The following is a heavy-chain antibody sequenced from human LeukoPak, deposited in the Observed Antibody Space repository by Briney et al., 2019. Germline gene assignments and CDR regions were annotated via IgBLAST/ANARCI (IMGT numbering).Heavy chain of an antibody. J-gene: IGHJ6*03. Sequence: GGSLRLSCAASGFTFDDYAMHWVRQAPGKGLEWVSGISWNSGSIDYADSVKGRFTISRDNAKNSLYLQMNSLRAEDMALYYCAKARITMVRGVIPYYYYYMDVWGKGTTVTISS. CDR2: ISWNSGSI. CDR1: GFTFDDYA. CDR3: AKARITMVRGVIPYYYYYMDV. V-gene: IGHV3-9*03. D-gene: IGHD3-10*01.